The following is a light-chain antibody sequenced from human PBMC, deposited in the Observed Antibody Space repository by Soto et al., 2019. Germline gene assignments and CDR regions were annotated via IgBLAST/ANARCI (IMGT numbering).Light chain of an antibody. V-gene: IGKV3-20*01. J-gene: IGKJ2*01. Sequence: EIVLTQSPGTLSLSPGERATLSCRASQSVTSSYLAWYQHKRGQAPRLLIYGASSRATGIPDRFGGSGSGPDFTLTISRLEPEDFEVYYCQQYGSSPYTFGQGTKVDIK. CDR1: QSVTSSY. CDR3: QQYGSSPYT. CDR2: GAS.